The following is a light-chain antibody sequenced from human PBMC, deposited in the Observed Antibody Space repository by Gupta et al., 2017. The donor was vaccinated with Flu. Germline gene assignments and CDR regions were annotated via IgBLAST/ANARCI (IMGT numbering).Light chain of an antibody. CDR1: NIGSKR. CDR2: AES. J-gene: IGLJ1*01. CDR3: NVWDPSSGNDV. Sequence: YALTQPPPVSVAPGQTASMTCGGNNIGSKRVNWYQHKAAKAPVLVVFAESGRPSGVTARGFCGSTGSKSTRQTISVQTVEEDADFWNVWDPSSGNDVFGTGTMLTVL. V-gene: IGLV3-21*02.